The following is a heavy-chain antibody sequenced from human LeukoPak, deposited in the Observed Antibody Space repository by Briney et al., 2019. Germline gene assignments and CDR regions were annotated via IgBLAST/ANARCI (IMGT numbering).Heavy chain of an antibody. CDR3: AKDYSSSWYYFDY. J-gene: IGHJ4*02. D-gene: IGHD6-13*01. CDR1: GFTFSSYG. CDR2: ISGSGGST. Sequence: GGTLRLSCAASGFTFSSYGMSWVRQAPGKGLEWVSAISGSGGSTYYADSVKGRFTISRDNSKNTLYLQMNSLRAEDTAVYYCAKDYSSSWYYFDYWGQGTLVTVSS. V-gene: IGHV3-23*01.